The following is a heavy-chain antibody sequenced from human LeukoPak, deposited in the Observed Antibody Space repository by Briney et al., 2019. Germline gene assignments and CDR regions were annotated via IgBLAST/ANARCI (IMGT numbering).Heavy chain of an antibody. V-gene: IGHV4-34*01. CDR2: INHSGST. CDR3: ARVSRWYYFDY. Sequence: SETLSLTCAVYGGSFSGYYWSWIRQPPGKGLEWIGQINHSGSTNYNPSLQSRVTISVDTSKNQFSLKLTSVTAADTAVYYCARVSRWYYFDYWGQGTLVTVSS. CDR1: GGSFSGYY. D-gene: IGHD2-8*01. J-gene: IGHJ4*02.